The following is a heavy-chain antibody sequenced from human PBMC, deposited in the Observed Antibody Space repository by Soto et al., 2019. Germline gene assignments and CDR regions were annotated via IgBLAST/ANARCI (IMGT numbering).Heavy chain of an antibody. J-gene: IGHJ3*02. CDR2: ISAYNGNT. Sequence: ASVKVSCKVSGYTLTKLSMHWVRQAPGQGHERKGWISAYNGNTNYAQKLQGRVTMTTDTSTSTAYMELSSLLSDYTAVFYCVIRIGSGSYYKAPDAFDIWGQGTMVTVSS. CDR1: GYTLTKLS. D-gene: IGHD3-10*01. V-gene: IGHV1-18*01. CDR3: VIRIGSGSYYKAPDAFDI.